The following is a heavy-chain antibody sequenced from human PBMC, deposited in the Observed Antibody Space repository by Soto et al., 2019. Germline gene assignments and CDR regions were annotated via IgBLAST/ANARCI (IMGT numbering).Heavy chain of an antibody. CDR3: ARGFRDFPGFDY. CDR2: IYHSGST. V-gene: IGHV4-4*02. Sequence: SETLSLTCAVSGGSISSSNWWSWVRQPPGKGLEWIGEIYHSGSTNYNPSLKSRVTISVDTSKNQFSLKLSSVTAADTAVYYCARGFRDFPGFDYWGQGTLVTVSS. D-gene: IGHD3-3*01. CDR1: GGSISSSNW. J-gene: IGHJ4*02.